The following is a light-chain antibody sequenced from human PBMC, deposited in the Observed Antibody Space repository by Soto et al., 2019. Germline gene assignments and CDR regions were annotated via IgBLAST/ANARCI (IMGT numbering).Light chain of an antibody. CDR1: QDISTW. J-gene: IGKJ4*01. CDR2: IAS. V-gene: IGKV1-12*01. Sequence: IQLTQSPSSLSASVGARVPITCRASQDISTWLTWYQQKPGKAPKVLIYIASRLQSGVPSRFSGSRSGTEFSLTISSLQPEDYATYYCQQSRSFPLTFGGGTKVDIK. CDR3: QQSRSFPLT.